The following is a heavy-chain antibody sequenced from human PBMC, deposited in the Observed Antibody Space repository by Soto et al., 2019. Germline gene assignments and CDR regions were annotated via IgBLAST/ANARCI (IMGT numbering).Heavy chain of an antibody. Sequence: SETLSLTCAVYGGSFSGYYWSWIRQPPGKGLEWIGEINNSGSTNYNPSLKSRVTISVDTSKNQFSLKLSAVTAAYTAVYYCARAQTSYKLRVNREYYFDYWGQGTLVTVSS. V-gene: IGHV4-34*01. CDR1: GGSFSGYY. CDR2: INNSGST. J-gene: IGHJ4*02. D-gene: IGHD1-20*01. CDR3: ARAQTSYKLRVNREYYFDY.